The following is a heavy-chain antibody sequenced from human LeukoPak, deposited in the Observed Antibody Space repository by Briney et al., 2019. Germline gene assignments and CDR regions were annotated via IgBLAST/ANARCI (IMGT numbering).Heavy chain of an antibody. CDR3: AKDRMSYSSTLGS. CDR1: GFTFFNFA. D-gene: IGHD6-13*01. Sequence: GGSLRLSCAASGFTFFNFAMSWVRQAPGRRPEWLSTISDNGGTTYYANSVKGRFTISGDNSKNNLYLQMNSLTVDDAAIYYCAKDRMSYSSTLGSWGQGTLVTVSS. V-gene: IGHV3-23*01. CDR2: ISDNGGTT. J-gene: IGHJ5*02.